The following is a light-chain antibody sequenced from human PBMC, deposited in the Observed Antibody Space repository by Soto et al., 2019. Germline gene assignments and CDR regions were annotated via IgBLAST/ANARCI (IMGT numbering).Light chain of an antibody. CDR1: QSVSSN. J-gene: IGKJ1*01. V-gene: IGKV3-15*01. Sequence: EIVMTQSPATLSVSPGERATLSCRASQSVSSNLAWYQQKPGQAPRLLIYGASTRATGIPARFSGSESGTEFTLTISSLQSEDFAFYYCQQYNNWPPGTFGQGTKVEIK. CDR3: QQYNNWPPGT. CDR2: GAS.